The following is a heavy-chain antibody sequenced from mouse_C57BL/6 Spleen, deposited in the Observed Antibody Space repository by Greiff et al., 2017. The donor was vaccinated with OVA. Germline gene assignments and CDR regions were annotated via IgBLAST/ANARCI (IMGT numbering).Heavy chain of an antibody. D-gene: IGHD3-2*02. CDR1: GYSFTGYY. J-gene: IGHJ3*01. CDR2: INPSTGGT. Sequence: EVQLQQSGPELVKPGASVKISCKASGYSFTGYYMNWVKQSPEKSLEWIGEINPSTGGTTYNQKFKAKATLTVDKSSSTAYMQLKSLTSEDSAVYYCARTAQATDLGYWGQGTLVTVSA. CDR3: ARTAQATDLGY. V-gene: IGHV1-42*01.